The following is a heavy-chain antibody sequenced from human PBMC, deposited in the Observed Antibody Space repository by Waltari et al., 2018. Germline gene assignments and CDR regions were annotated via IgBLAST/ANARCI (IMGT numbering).Heavy chain of an antibody. CDR2: IRGSGGRT. D-gene: IGHD3-22*01. CDR1: GFPFSSYA. CDR3: AKDRGSGYYA. V-gene: IGHV3-23*04. J-gene: IGHJ5*02. Sequence: EVQLVDSGGGLVQPGGSLRLSCAASGFPFSSYAISWVRQAPGKGRGWVSGIRGSGGRTYYADSVKGRFTISRDNSKNTLYLQMNSLRAEDTAVYYCAKDRGSGYYAWGQGTLVTVSS.